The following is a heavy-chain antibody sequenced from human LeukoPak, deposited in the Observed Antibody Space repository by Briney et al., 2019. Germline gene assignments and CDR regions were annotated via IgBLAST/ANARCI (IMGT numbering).Heavy chain of an antibody. CDR1: GFTFSSYW. V-gene: IGHV3-7*03. J-gene: IGHJ4*02. CDR2: IKKDGSEK. Sequence: PGGSLRLSCAASGFTFSSYWMSWVRQAPGKGLEWVANIKKDGSEKYYVDSVKGRFTISRDNAKKSLYLQMNSLRPEDAAVYYCAKAPVTTCRGAFCYPFDYWGLGTLVTVSS. CDR3: AKAPVTTCRGAFCYPFDY. D-gene: IGHD2-15*01.